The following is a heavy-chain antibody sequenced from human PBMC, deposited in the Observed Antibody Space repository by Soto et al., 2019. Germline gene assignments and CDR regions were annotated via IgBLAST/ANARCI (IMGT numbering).Heavy chain of an antibody. V-gene: IGHV1-8*01. CDR1: GYTFTSYD. Sequence: QVQLVQSGAEVKKPGASVKVSCKASGYTFTSYDINWVRQATGQGLEWMGWMNPNSGNTGYAQKFQGRVTMTRNTAISTAYSELSSLRSEDTAVYYCARAPPLAVAAYGGVAYGMDVWGQGTTVTVSS. D-gene: IGHD6-19*01. CDR2: MNPNSGNT. CDR3: ARAPPLAVAAYGGVAYGMDV. J-gene: IGHJ6*02.